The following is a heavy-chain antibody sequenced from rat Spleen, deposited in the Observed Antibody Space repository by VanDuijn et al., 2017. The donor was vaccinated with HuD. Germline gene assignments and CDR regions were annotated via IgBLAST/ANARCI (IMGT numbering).Heavy chain of an antibody. CDR1: GFTFSSFA. J-gene: IGHJ1*01. V-gene: IGHV5S13*01. D-gene: IGHD1-1*01. CDR2: ITSGGGST. Sequence: EVQLVESGGGLVQPGRSLKLSCAASGFTFSSFAMAWVRQAPEKGLEWVATITSGGGSTYYHDSVKGRFTVSTDNAKTTLYLQMERLRSEDTVTYYGAKDGPFYYYTRQHYWYFDFWGPGTMVTVSS. CDR3: AKDGPFYYYTRQHYWYFDF.